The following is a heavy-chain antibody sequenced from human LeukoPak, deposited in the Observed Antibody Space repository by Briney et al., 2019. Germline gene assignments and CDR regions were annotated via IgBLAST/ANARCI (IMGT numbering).Heavy chain of an antibody. Sequence: PGGSLRLSCAASGFTFSSYAMSGVHQAPGKGLEWVSAISGSGGSTYYADSVKGRFTISRDNSKNTLYLQMNSLRAEDTAVYYCAKDLVSLLWFGELSLDYWGQGTLVTVSS. J-gene: IGHJ4*02. D-gene: IGHD3-10*01. V-gene: IGHV3-23*01. CDR2: ISGSGGST. CDR1: GFTFSSYA. CDR3: AKDLVSLLWFGELSLDY.